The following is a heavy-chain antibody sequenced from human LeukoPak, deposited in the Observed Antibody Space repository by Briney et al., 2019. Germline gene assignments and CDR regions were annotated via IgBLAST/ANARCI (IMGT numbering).Heavy chain of an antibody. J-gene: IGHJ4*02. CDR2: IYYSGST. Sequence: GSLRLSCAASGFTVSSNYMSWIRQPPGKGLEWIGYIYYSGSTNYNPSLKSRVTISADTSKNQFSLKLYSVTAADTAVYYCATRKLGNDYWGQGTLVTVSS. CDR3: ATRKLGNDY. V-gene: IGHV4-59*02. CDR1: GFTVSSNY. D-gene: IGHD7-27*01.